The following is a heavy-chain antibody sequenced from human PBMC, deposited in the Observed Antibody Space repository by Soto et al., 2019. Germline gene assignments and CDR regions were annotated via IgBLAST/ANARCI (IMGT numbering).Heavy chain of an antibody. D-gene: IGHD3-22*01. CDR2: INPNTGAT. CDR3: ARIPYYYDTGGTDYF. J-gene: IGHJ4*02. V-gene: IGHV1-2*02. Sequence: QAQLVQSGAEVRKPGASVRVSCSPSGHPFLDFYVHWVRQAPGKGLEWLGWINPNTGATNYAQKFEGRVTVTRDMSINTAYMELSRLTSDDTAVYYCARIPYYYDTGGTDYFWGPGTLVTVSS. CDR1: GHPFLDFY.